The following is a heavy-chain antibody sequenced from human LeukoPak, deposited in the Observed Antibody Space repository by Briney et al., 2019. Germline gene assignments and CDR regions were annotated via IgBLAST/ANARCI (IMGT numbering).Heavy chain of an antibody. CDR2: ISYDDGTNK. CDR3: ARDTGENGYYGLTGDY. Sequence: GGSLRLSCAASGFTFSNHAIHWVRQAPGKGLEWVAAISYDDGTNKYYADSVEGRFTISRDNSKNTVFLHMNGLRPEDTAVYYCARDTGENGYYGLTGDYWGWGTLVTVSS. CDR1: GFTFSNHA. V-gene: IGHV3-30*04. J-gene: IGHJ4*02. D-gene: IGHD1-14*01.